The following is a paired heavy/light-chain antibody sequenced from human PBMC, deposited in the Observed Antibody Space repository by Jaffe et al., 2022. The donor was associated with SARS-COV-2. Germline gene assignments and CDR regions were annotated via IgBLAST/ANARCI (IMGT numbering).Heavy chain of an antibody. CDR1: GYTFTDYY. D-gene: IGHD6-13*01. CDR3: ARDSAAAPGLSLDC. Sequence: QVQLMQSGAEVKKPGASVKVSCKASGYTFTDYYMHWMRQAPGQGLEWMGWIKLNSGDTRYAHNFQGRVTMTRDTSMSTAYMELSRLTSDDTAMYYCARDSAAAPGLSLDCWGQGTLITVSS. V-gene: IGHV1-2*07. CDR2: IKLNSGDT. J-gene: IGHJ4*02.
Light chain of an antibody. CDR1: QSLLYSNGYNY. Sequence: DIVITQSPLSLPVTPGEPASISCRSSQSLLYSNGYNYLDWYLQKPGQSPQLLIYLGSNRASGVPDRFSGSGSGTDFTLRISRVEAEDVGVYYCMQTLQTPYTFGQGTKLEIK. V-gene: IGKV2-28*01. CDR3: MQTLQTPYT. J-gene: IGKJ2*01. CDR2: LGS.